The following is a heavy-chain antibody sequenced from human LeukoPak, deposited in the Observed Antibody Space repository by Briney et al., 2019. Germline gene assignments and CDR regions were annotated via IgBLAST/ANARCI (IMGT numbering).Heavy chain of an antibody. CDR1: AFTFRSYA. D-gene: IGHD1-20*01. CDR3: AKPKDNSLYYFDY. J-gene: IGHJ4*02. V-gene: IGHV3-23*01. Sequence: GGSLRLSCAASAFTFRSYAMSWVRQAGGKGLEWVSAISGSGGSTYYAGSVKGRFTISRDNSKNTLYLQMSSLRAEDTAVYYCAKPKDNSLYYFDYWAREPWSPSPQ. CDR2: ISGSGGST.